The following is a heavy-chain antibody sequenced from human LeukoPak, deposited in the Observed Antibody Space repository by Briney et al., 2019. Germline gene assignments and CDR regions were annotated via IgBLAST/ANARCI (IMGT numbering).Heavy chain of an antibody. CDR3: AKAEYSSSWYDPGFDY. CDR2: ISGSGGST. V-gene: IGHV3-23*01. D-gene: IGHD6-13*01. CDR1: GFTFSSYA. J-gene: IGHJ4*02. Sequence: GGSLRLSCAASGFTFSSYATSWVRQAPGKGLEWVSAISGSGGSTYYADSVKGRFTISRDNSKNTLYLQMNSLRAEDTAVYYCAKAEYSSSWYDPGFDYWGQGTLVTVSS.